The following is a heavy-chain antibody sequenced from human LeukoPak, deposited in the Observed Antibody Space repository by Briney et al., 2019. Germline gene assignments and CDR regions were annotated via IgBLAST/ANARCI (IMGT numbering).Heavy chain of an antibody. CDR1: GFTFSNYW. J-gene: IGHJ3*02. V-gene: IGHV3-7*02. CDR2: IKQDGSEK. CDR3: ARTAGYSSIVFDI. D-gene: IGHD2-2*01. Sequence: GGSLRLSCAASGFTFSNYWMSWVRQAPGRGLEWVANIKQDGSEKYYVDSVKGRFTISRDNAKNSLYLQMNSLRAEDTAVYNCARTAGYSSIVFDIWGQGTMVTVSS.